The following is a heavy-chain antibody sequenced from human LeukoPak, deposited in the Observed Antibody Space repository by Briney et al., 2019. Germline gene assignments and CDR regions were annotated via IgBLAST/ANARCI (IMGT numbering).Heavy chain of an antibody. CDR2: ISSSGSTI. CDR3: AELGITMIGGV. V-gene: IGHV3-48*03. CDR1: GFTSSSYE. J-gene: IGHJ6*04. D-gene: IGHD3-10*02. Sequence: GGSLRLSCAASGFTSSSYEMNWVRQAPGKGLEWVSYISSSGSTIYYADSVKGRFTISRDNAKNSLYLQMNSLRAEDTAVYYCAELGITMIGGVWGKGTTVTVSS.